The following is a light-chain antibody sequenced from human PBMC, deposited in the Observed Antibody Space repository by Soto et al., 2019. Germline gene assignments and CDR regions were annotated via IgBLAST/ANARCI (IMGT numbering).Light chain of an antibody. V-gene: IGKV1-5*03. CDR3: QQYNGYPYS. Sequence: DIQMTQSPSTLSASVGDRAIITCRASQGIGPWLAWYQQKPGKAPKVLIYKASHLEAGVPSRFSGSGSDTEFTLTISSLQPDDFATYYCQQYNGYPYSFGQGTQLDVK. J-gene: IGKJ2*03. CDR2: KAS. CDR1: QGIGPW.